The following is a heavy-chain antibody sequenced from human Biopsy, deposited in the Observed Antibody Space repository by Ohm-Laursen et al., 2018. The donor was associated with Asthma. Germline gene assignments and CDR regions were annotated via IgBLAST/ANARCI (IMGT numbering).Heavy chain of an antibody. Sequence: SLRLSCAASGFTFSSYSMNWVRQAPGKGLEWVSYISSSSSTIYYADSVKDRFTISRDNSKNTLYLQMNSLRAEETAVYYCASQSSGPDFWSGYYYFDYWGQGTLVTVSS. CDR3: ASQSSGPDFWSGYYYFDY. CDR1: GFTFSSYS. V-gene: IGHV3-48*01. D-gene: IGHD3-3*01. J-gene: IGHJ4*02. CDR2: ISSSSSTI.